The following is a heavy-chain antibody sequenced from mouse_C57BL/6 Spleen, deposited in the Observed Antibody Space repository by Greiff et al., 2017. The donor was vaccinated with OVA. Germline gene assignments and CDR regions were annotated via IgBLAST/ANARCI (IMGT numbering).Heavy chain of an antibody. V-gene: IGHV1-50*01. CDR2: IDPSDSYS. CDR1: GYTFTSYW. J-gene: IGHJ2*01. Sequence: VQLQQPGAELVKPGASVKLSCKASGYTFTSYWMQWVNQRPGQGLEWIGEIDPSDSYSNYNQKFKGKATLTVDTSSSTAYMQLSSLTSEDSAVYYCLRPGFDYWGQGTTLTVSS. CDR3: LRPGFDY.